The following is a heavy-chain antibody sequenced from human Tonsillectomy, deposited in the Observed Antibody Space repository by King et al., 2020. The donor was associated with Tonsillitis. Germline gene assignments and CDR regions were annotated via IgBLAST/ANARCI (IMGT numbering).Heavy chain of an antibody. V-gene: IGHV3-30-3*01. CDR1: GFTFSSYA. Sequence: VQLVESGGGVVQPGRSLRLSCAASGFTFSSYAMHWVRQAPGKGLEWVAVISYDGSNKYYADSVKGRFTISRDNSKNTLYLQMNSLRAEDTDVYYCARDPLPGPNTKKYCSGGSCYSYGDYWGQGTLVTVSS. D-gene: IGHD2-15*01. J-gene: IGHJ4*02. CDR3: ARDPLPGPNTKKYCSGGSCYSYGDY. CDR2: ISYDGSNK.